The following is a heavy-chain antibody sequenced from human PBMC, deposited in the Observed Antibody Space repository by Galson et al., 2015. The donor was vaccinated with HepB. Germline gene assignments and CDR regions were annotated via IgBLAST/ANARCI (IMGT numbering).Heavy chain of an antibody. Sequence: SLRLSCAASGFTFSSYGMHWVRQAPGKGLEWVAVIWYDGSNKYYADSVKGRFTISRDNSKNTLYLQMNSLRAEDTAVYYCARRGYGGNYWYFDLWGRGTLVTVSS. CDR2: IWYDGSNK. D-gene: IGHD4-23*01. CDR1: GFTFSSYG. CDR3: ARRGYGGNYWYFDL. V-gene: IGHV3-33*01. J-gene: IGHJ2*01.